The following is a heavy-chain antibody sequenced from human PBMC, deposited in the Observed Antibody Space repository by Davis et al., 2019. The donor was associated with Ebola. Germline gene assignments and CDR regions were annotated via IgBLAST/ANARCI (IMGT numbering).Heavy chain of an antibody. CDR2: IYYSGST. J-gene: IGHJ5*02. CDR1: GGSISSSSYY. D-gene: IGHD2-15*01. Sequence: SETLSLTCTVSGGSISSSSYYWGWIRQPPGKGLEWIGSIYYSGSTYYNPSLKGRVTISVDTSKNQFSLKLSSVTAADTAVYYCARRDIGLYCSGGSCYSVRWFDPWGQGTLVTVSS. CDR3: ARRDIGLYCSGGSCYSVRWFDP. V-gene: IGHV4-39*01.